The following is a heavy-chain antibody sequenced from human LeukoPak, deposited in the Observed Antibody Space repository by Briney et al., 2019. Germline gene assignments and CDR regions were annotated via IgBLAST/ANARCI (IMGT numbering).Heavy chain of an antibody. CDR3: ARDTVSSSGYFDF. Sequence: ASVNVSCKASGYTFPNYGFSWVRQAPGQGLEWIGWISAYSSNTNYAQKFQGRVSMTTDTSTSTAYLELRSLRSDDSAVYYCARDTVSSSGYFDFWGQGTLVTVSS. D-gene: IGHD3-22*01. J-gene: IGHJ4*02. CDR1: GYTFPNYG. CDR2: ISAYSSNT. V-gene: IGHV1-18*01.